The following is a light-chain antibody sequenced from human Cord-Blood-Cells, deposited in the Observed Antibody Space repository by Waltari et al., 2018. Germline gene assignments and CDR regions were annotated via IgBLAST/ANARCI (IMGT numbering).Light chain of an antibody. CDR2: DAS. CDR1: QAISNY. CDR3: QQYDNLPLT. Sequence: DIQMTQSQSSLCASVGARVTITCQASQAISNYLNWNQQKPGKAPNLLNYDASNLETWVPSRFSGSGSGTEFTFTISSLQPEDIATYYCQQYDNLPLTFGGGTKGEIK. J-gene: IGKJ4*01. V-gene: IGKV1-33*01.